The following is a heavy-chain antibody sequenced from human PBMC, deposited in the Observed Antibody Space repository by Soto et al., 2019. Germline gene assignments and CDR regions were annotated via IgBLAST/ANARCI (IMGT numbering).Heavy chain of an antibody. J-gene: IGHJ4*02. CDR3: ARADFTVTAENDY. Sequence: ASVKVSFNASGYTFTRYGISWVLQAPGQGLEWMGWISAYNGNTNYAQKLQGRVTMTTDTSTSTAYMELRSLRSDDTAVYYCARADFTVTAENDYWGQGTLVTVSS. D-gene: IGHD4-17*01. V-gene: IGHV1-18*01. CDR2: ISAYNGNT. CDR1: GYTFTRYG.